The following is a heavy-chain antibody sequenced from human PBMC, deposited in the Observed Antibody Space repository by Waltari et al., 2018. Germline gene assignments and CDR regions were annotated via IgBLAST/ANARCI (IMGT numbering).Heavy chain of an antibody. CDR2: IYHSGST. D-gene: IGHD6-13*01. V-gene: IGHV4-38-2*01. J-gene: IGHJ4*02. CDR1: GYSISSGYS. CDR3: ARRLAAAHFDY. Sequence: VQLQESGPGLVKPSETLSLTCAVSGYSISSGYSWGWIRQPPGKGLEWIGSIYHSGSTYYNPSLKSRVTISVDTSKNQFSLKLSSVTAADTAVYYCARRLAAAHFDYWGQGTLVTVSS.